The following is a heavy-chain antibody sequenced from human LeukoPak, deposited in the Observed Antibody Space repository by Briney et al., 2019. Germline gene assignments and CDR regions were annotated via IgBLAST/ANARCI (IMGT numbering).Heavy chain of an antibody. CDR2: IGPTGTDR. CDR3: ATETIGRHY. CDR1: GFTFSSCG. Sequence: GGSLRLSCAASGFTFSSCGFNWVRQAPGKGLEWVSSIGPTGTDRYYADSVRGRFTISRDNAKNSMYLQMDSLRDEDTAVYYCATETIGRHYWSQGTLLTVSS. D-gene: IGHD1-14*01. J-gene: IGHJ4*02. V-gene: IGHV3-21*01.